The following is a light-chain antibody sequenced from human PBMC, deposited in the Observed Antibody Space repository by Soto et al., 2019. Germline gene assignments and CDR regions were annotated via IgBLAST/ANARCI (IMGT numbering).Light chain of an antibody. CDR1: QSISSSY. CDR2: GAS. J-gene: IGKJ1*01. V-gene: IGKV3-20*01. CDR3: QQYGNSPRT. Sequence: EIVLTQSPGTLSLSPGERATLSCRASQSISSSYLAWYQQKPGQAPRLLIYGASSRATGIPDRFSGSGSGTYFTLTIRRLEPEDFAVYYCQQYGNSPRTFGQGTKVEIK.